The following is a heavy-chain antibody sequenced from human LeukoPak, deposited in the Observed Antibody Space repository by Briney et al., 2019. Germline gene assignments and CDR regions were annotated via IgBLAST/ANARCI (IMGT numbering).Heavy chain of an antibody. J-gene: IGHJ4*02. CDR3: ARESRDGYNRGNDY. D-gene: IGHD5-24*01. Sequence: GGSLRLSCAASGFTFSSYNLNWVRQAPGKGLEWVSSISSSSSYIYYAESVKGRFTISRDNAKNSLFLQMNSLRAEDTAVYYCARESRDGYNRGNDYWGQGTLVTVSS. CDR2: ISSSSSYI. V-gene: IGHV3-21*01. CDR1: GFTFSSYN.